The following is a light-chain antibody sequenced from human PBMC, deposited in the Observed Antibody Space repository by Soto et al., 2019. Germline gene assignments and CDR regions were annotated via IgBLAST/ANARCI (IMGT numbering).Light chain of an antibody. J-gene: IGKJ1*01. CDR1: QRITDW. CDR2: DVS. CDR3: QHYNSYSQWQ. Sequence: DIQMTQSPSTLSASVGDRVTITCRPSQRITDWLAWYQQKPGKAPTLLIYDVSSLQRGVPSRFSGSGSGKEFTLTISSLQPDDIANYYCQHYNSYSQWQFGKGTKVDI. V-gene: IGKV1-5*01.